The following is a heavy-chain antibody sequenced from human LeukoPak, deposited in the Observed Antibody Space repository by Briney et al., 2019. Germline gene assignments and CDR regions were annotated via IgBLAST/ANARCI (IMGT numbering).Heavy chain of an antibody. CDR1: GGSISSYY. J-gene: IGHJ6*03. V-gene: IGHV4-4*07. CDR3: ARGGYCSSTSCYSYYHYYMDV. Sequence: SETLSLTCTVSGGSISSYYWSWIRQPAGKGLEWIGRIYTSGSTNYNPSLKSRVTMSVDTSKNQFSLKLSSVTAADTAVYYCARGGYCSSTSCYSYYHYYMDVWGKGTTVTVSS. CDR2: IYTSGST. D-gene: IGHD2-2*01.